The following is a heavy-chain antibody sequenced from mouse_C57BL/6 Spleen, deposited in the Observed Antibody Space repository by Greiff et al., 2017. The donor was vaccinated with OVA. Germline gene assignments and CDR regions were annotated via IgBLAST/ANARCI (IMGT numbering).Heavy chain of an antibody. CDR3: ARRGSSHNYYAMDY. V-gene: IGHV5-17*01. D-gene: IGHD1-1*01. CDR2: ISSGSSTI. CDR1: GFTFSDYG. Sequence: EVKVEESGGGLVKPGGSLKLSCAASGFTFSDYGMHWVRQAPEKGLEWVAYISSGSSTIYYADTVKGRFTISRDNAKNTLFLQMTSLRSEDTAMYYCARRGSSHNYYAMDYWGQGTSVTVSS. J-gene: IGHJ4*01.